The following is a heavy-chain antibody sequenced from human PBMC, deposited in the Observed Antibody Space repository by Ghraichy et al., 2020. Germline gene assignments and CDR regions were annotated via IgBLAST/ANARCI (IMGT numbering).Heavy chain of an antibody. V-gene: IGHV1-46*01. Sequence: ASVKVSCKASGYSFTSYYMHWVRQAPGQGLEWMGIIHPSGGSTVYAQKFQGRVTMTRDTSTSTVYMELSSLRSEDTAVYYCAREGCSGSSCYVNSYNDVDVWGQGTTVTVSS. CDR2: IHPSGGST. D-gene: IGHD2-2*01. CDR3: AREGCSGSSCYVNSYNDVDV. CDR1: GYSFTSYY. J-gene: IGHJ6*02.